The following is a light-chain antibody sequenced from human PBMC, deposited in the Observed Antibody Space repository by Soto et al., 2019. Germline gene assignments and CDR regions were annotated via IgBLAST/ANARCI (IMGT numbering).Light chain of an antibody. V-gene: IGKV3-20*01. CDR1: QSVSNNY. Sequence: HSPSTLYLSRWEIATLSCRASQSVSNNYLAWYQQKPGQAPRLLIYGASNRATGIPDRFSGSGSGTEFTLTISSLQPDDFATYYCQQYNSYFFGPGTKVDI. CDR3: QQYNSYF. J-gene: IGKJ3*01. CDR2: GAS.